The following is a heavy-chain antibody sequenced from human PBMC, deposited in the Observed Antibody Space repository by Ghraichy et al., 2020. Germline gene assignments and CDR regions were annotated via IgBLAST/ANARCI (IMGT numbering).Heavy chain of an antibody. J-gene: IGHJ2*01. CDR1: GGSISSYY. D-gene: IGHD6-19*01. V-gene: IGHV4-59*01. CDR3: ARTLPGIAVAGYWYFDL. Sequence: GSLRLSCTVSGGSISSYYWSWIRQPPGKGLEWIGYIYYSGSTNYNPSLKSRVTISVDTSKNQFSLKLSSVTAADTAVYYCARTLPGIAVAGYWYFDLWGRGTLVTVSS. CDR2: IYYSGST.